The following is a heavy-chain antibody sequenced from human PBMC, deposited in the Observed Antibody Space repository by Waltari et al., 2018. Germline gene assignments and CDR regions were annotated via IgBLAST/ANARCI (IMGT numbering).Heavy chain of an antibody. CDR1: GFSFSNYG. D-gene: IGHD3-10*01. V-gene: IGHV3-30*18. J-gene: IGHJ6*02. CDR3: VKWDYSGSGFSHFYPMDV. CDR2: ISYDGSNE. Sequence: QVQLVESGGGMVQPGRSLRLSCVASGFSFSNYGMHWVPQAPGKGLGGVAFISYDGSNEYYRDSVKGRFTNSRDNSKNRLSLQMNSLTPEDTTVYHCVKWDYSGSGFSHFYPMDVWGQGTTVTVS.